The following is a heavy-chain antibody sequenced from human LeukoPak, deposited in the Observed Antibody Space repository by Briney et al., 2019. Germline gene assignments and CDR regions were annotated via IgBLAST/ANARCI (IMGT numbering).Heavy chain of an antibody. CDR3: ARDPYDYGVPGYFDY. D-gene: IGHD4-17*01. Sequence: SGGSLRLSCATSGFTVSSSYLSWVRQAPGKGLEWVSYISSSSSTIYYADSVKGRFTISRDNAKNSLYLQMNSLRAEDTAVYYCARDPYDYGVPGYFDYRGQGTLVTVSS. J-gene: IGHJ4*02. V-gene: IGHV3-48*04. CDR1: GFTVSSSY. CDR2: ISSSSSTI.